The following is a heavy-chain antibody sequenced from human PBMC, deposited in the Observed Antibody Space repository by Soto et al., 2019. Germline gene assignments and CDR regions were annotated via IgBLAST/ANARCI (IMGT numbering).Heavy chain of an antibody. CDR3: ARAQYGAHSPLDY. Sequence: EVQLVESGGGLVQPGGSLRLSCAASGFTFSFYWMSWVRQAPGKGLEWVANIKQDGSEKYYVDSVKGRFTISRDNAKISLHLHMTSLSAEDTAVYYGARAQYGAHSPLDYWGNGTLVTVSS. CDR2: IKQDGSEK. J-gene: IGHJ4*01. V-gene: IGHV3-7*04. CDR1: GFTFSFYW. D-gene: IGHD1-26*01.